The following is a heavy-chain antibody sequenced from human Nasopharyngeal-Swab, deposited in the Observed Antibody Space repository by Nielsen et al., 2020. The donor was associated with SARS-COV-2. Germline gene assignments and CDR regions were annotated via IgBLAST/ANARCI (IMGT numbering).Heavy chain of an antibody. CDR1: VFTLSDYA. V-gene: IGHV3-30*18. D-gene: IGHD3-10*01. J-gene: IGHJ4*02. Sequence: SCAAFVFTLSDYAMHWVRQAPGKGPEWVALFSYDGSKRYFADSMKGRFSISRDNIKNMLYLQMDSLRADDTAVYYCAKDHFYDSGSYDRLYFDFWGQGTLVTVAS. CDR3: AKDHFYDSGSYDRLYFDF. CDR2: FSYDGSKR.